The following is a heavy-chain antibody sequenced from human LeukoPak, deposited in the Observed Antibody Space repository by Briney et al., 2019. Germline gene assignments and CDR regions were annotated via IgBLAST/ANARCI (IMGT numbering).Heavy chain of an antibody. D-gene: IGHD3-22*01. CDR2: INWNGGST. CDR1: GFTFDDYG. Sequence: GGSLRLSCAASGFTFDDYGMSWVRQAPGKGLEWVSGINWNGGSTGYADSVKSRFTTSRDNAKNSLYLQMNSLRAEDTALYYCARGYYYDRSGYYLAGDDYYYYKDVWGKGTTVTVSS. CDR3: ARGYYYDRSGYYLAGDDYYYYKDV. V-gene: IGHV3-20*04. J-gene: IGHJ6*03.